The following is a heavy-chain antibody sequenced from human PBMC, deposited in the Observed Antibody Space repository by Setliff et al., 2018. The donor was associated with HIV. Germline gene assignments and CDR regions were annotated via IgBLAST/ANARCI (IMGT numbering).Heavy chain of an antibody. D-gene: IGHD2-2*01. CDR3: VASSSWSSRLNF. V-gene: IGHV4-34*01. Sequence: SETLSLPCAVYGGPLSGHYWSWIRQPPGQGLEWIGETSHSGKTNYNPSLKSRVPMSVDTSKNQFSLKLTSVTAADTAVYYCVASSSWSSRLNFWGPGMLVTVSS. CDR2: TSHSGKT. J-gene: IGHJ4*02. CDR1: GGPLSGHY.